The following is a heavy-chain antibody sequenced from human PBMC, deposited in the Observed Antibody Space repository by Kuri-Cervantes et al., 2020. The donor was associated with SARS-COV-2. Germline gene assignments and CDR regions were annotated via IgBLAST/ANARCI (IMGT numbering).Heavy chain of an antibody. CDR2: IKQDGSEK. D-gene: IGHD5-24*01. V-gene: IGHV3-7*03. CDR1: GFTFSSYW. Sequence: GESLKISCAASGFTFSSYWVSWVRQAPGKGLEWVANIKQDGSEKYYVDSVKGRFTISRDNAKNSLYLQMNSLRAEDTAVYYCARGDGYPYWGQGTLVTVSS. J-gene: IGHJ4*02. CDR3: ARGDGYPY.